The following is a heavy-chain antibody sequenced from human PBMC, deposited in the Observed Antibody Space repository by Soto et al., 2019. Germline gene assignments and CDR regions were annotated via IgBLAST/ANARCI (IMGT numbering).Heavy chain of an antibody. V-gene: IGHV4-30-2*01. J-gene: IGHJ5*02. D-gene: IGHD3-10*01. CDR2: IYHSGST. CDR1: GGSISSGGYS. CDR3: ARGRTGGYYGSGSYWEGPHPFDP. Sequence: SETLSLTCAVSGGSISSGGYSWSWIRQPPGKGLEWIGYIYHSGSTYYNPSLKSRVTISVDRSKNQFSLKLSSVTAADTAVYYCARGRTGGYYGSGSYWEGPHPFDPWGQGTLVTSPQ.